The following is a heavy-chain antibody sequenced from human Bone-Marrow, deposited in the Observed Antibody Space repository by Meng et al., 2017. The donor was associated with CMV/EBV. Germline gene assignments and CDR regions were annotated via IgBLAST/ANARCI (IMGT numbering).Heavy chain of an antibody. D-gene: IGHD5-24*01. V-gene: IGHV3-66*02. CDR2: IYSGGST. CDR3: ARDGGDGYMIYYFDY. CDR1: GFTVSSNY. Sequence: GESLKISCAASGFTVSSNYMSWVRQAPGKGLEWVSVIYSGGSTYYADSVKGRFTISRDNSKNTLYLQMGSLRAEDMAVYYCARDGGDGYMIYYFDYWGQGTLVTVSS. J-gene: IGHJ4*02.